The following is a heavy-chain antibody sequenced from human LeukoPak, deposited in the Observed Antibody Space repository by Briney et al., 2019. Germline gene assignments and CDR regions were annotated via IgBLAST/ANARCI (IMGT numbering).Heavy chain of an antibody. D-gene: IGHD1-26*01. CDR2: ISGSGGGT. Sequence: GGSLRLSCAASGFTFSTYAMSWVRQAAGKGLEWVSLISGSGGGTYYADSVKGRFTISRDNSKNTLYLQLNSLGVEDTAVYYCAKNRGAGSHYYYHMNVWGKGTTVTVSS. J-gene: IGHJ6*03. V-gene: IGHV3-23*01. CDR3: AKNRGAGSHYYYHMNV. CDR1: GFTFSTYA.